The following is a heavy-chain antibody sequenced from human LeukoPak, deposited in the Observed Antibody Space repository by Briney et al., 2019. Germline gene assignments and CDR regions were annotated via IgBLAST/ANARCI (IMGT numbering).Heavy chain of an antibody. CDR3: ARLLYLKSYFDY. Sequence: PSETLSLTCTVSGGSISSYYWSWIRQPPGKGLEWSGYIYYSGSTNYNPSLKSRVTISVDTSKNQFSLKLSSVTAADTAVYYCARLLYLKSYFDYWGQGTLVTVSS. V-gene: IGHV4-59*08. CDR1: GGSISSYY. J-gene: IGHJ4*02. CDR2: IYYSGST. D-gene: IGHD3-16*02.